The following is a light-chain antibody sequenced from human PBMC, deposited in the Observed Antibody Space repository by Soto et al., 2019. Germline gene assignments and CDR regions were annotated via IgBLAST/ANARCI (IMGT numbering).Light chain of an antibody. CDR2: AAS. CDR1: QGISSY. J-gene: IGKJ4*01. V-gene: IGKV1-39*01. CDR3: QESYSTPLVT. Sequence: DIQMTQSPSSLSASVGDRVTITCRASQGISSYLNWYQQKPGKAPKLLIYAASSLQSGVPSRFSGSGSGTDFTLTISSLQPEDFATYYCQESYSTPLVTFGGGTKVEIK.